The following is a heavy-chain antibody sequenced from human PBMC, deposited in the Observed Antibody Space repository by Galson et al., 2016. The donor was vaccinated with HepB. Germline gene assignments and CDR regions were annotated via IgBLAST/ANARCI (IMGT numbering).Heavy chain of an antibody. J-gene: IGHJ4*02. V-gene: IGHV1-24*01. CDR1: GFPVTDLS. CDR2: FELEDGET. D-gene: IGHD3-16*01. Sequence: SVKVSCKVSGFPVTDLSIHWVRQAPGKGLEWMGGFELEDGETVHAQKFQGRVTMTEDTSTDTAYMELSRLTSGDTAVYYCVTEGGNWGQGVRVTVSS. CDR3: VTEGGN.